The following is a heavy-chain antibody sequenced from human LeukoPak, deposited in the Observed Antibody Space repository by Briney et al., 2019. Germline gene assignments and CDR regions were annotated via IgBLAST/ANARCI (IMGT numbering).Heavy chain of an antibody. V-gene: IGHV3-30*04. D-gene: IGHD3-10*01. CDR1: GFTFSSHT. CDR3: ARDWGYGSGTYYID. Sequence: SGGSLRLSCAASGFTFSSHTMHWVHQAPGKGLESVAVILYDGSDKYYADSVKGRFSISRDNSKNTLYLQMNGLRAEDTAVYYCARDWGYGSGTYYIDWGQGTLVTVSS. CDR2: ILYDGSDK. J-gene: IGHJ4*02.